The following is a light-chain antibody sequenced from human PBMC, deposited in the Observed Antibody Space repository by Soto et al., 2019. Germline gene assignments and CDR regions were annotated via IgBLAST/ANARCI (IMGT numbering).Light chain of an antibody. CDR3: QQYGNTPRT. CDR1: QSVSNNY. V-gene: IGKV3-20*01. CDR2: GAS. J-gene: IGKJ2*01. Sequence: EIVLTQSPGTLSLSPGERATLSCGASQSVSNNYLAWYQHKPGQAPRLLIYGASTRATGIPDRFSGSGSGTDFALTISRLEPEDFAVYYCQQYGNTPRTLGQGTKLEIK.